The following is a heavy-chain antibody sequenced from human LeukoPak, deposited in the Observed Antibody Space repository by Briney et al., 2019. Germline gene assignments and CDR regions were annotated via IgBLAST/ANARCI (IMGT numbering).Heavy chain of an antibody. CDR1: GGSISSYY. CDR2: IYYSGST. D-gene: IGHD1-20*01. CDR3: ARHITGTTWDFDY. Sequence: PSETLSLTCTVSGGSISSYYWSWIRQPPGKGLEWIGYIYYSGSTNYNPSFKSRVTISVDTSKNQFSLKLSSVTAADTAVYYCARHITGTTWDFDYWGQGTLVTVSS. J-gene: IGHJ4*02. V-gene: IGHV4-59*08.